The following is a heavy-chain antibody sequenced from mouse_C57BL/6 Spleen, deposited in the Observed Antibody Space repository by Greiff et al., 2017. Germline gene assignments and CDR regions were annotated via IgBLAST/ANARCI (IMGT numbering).Heavy chain of an antibody. J-gene: IGHJ3*01. D-gene: IGHD2-4*01. V-gene: IGHV1-15*01. CDR1: GYTFTDYE. CDR2: IDPETGGT. CDR3: TNYDYDSY. Sequence: QVQLQQSGAELVRPGASVTLSCKASGYTFTDYEMHWVKQTPVHGLEWIGAIDPETGGTAYNQKFKGKAILTADKSSSTAYMELRSLTSEDSAVYYCTNYDYDSYWGQGTLVTVSA.